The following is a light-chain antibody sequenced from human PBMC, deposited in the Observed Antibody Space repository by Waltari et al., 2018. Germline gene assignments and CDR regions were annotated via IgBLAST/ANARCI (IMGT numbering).Light chain of an antibody. CDR3: QQGSLLSLT. CDR2: DTS. Sequence: EIVLIQSPVTLSLSAGERATLSCRASQSVFNYLAWYQQKPGQAPRLLIYDTSKRATGIPPRFSGSGSGIDFTLTISNLEAEDFALYYCQQGSLLSLTFGGGTKVEIK. CDR1: QSVFNY. V-gene: IGKV3-11*01. J-gene: IGKJ4*01.